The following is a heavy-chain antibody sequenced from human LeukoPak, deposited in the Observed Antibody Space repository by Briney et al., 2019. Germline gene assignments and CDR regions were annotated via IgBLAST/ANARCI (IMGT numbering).Heavy chain of an antibody. J-gene: IGHJ4*02. D-gene: IGHD6-19*01. V-gene: IGHV6-1*01. CDR1: GDRVSSNSVT. CDR2: TYYRSEWYS. CDR3: AGGGSSGWHEFDY. Sequence: SQTLSLTYAISGDRVSSNSVTWNWIRQSPSRGLEWLGRTYYRSEWYSDYAVSVKSRMIINPDTSKNQFSLQLNSVTPEDTAVYYCAGGGSSGWHEFDYWGQGTLVTVSS.